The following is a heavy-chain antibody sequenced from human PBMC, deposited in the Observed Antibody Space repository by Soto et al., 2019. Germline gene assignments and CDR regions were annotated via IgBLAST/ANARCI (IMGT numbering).Heavy chain of an antibody. J-gene: IGHJ6*02. Sequence: QVQLVESGGGVVQPGRSLRLSCAASGFTFSSYAMHWVRQAPGKGLEWVAVISYDGSNKYYADSVKGRFTISRDNSKNTLYLQMNSLRAEDTAVYYCARDRSSGPVPHGYYYYGMDVWGQGTTVTVSS. D-gene: IGHD6-19*01. CDR3: ARDRSSGPVPHGYYYYGMDV. V-gene: IGHV3-30-3*01. CDR1: GFTFSSYA. CDR2: ISYDGSNK.